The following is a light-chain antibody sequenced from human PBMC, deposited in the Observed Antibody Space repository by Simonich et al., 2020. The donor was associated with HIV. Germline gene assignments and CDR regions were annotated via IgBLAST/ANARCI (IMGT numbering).Light chain of an antibody. CDR2: GAS. CDR3: QQYNNWWT. Sequence: EIVRTQAPATLSVSPGKRATLSCRASQSVSRNLTWYQQKPGQAPRLLYYGASTRATGIPARFSGSGSGTEFTLTISSLQSEDFVVYYCQQYNNWWTFGQGTKVEIK. V-gene: IGKV3-15*01. CDR1: QSVSRN. J-gene: IGKJ1*01.